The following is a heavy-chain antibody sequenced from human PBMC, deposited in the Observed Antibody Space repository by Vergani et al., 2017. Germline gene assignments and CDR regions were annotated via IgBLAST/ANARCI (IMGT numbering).Heavy chain of an antibody. CDR3: ARDQYGSGSYIFDY. CDR2: ISSSSSYT. J-gene: IGHJ4*02. V-gene: IGHV3-11*05. CDR1: GFTFSDYY. D-gene: IGHD3-10*01. Sequence: QVQLVESGGGVVQPGRSLRLSCAASGFTFSDYYMSWIRQAPGKGLEWVSYISSSSSYTNYADSVKGRFTISRENAKNSLYLQMNSLGAEDTAVYYCARDQYGSGSYIFDYWGQGTLVTVSS.